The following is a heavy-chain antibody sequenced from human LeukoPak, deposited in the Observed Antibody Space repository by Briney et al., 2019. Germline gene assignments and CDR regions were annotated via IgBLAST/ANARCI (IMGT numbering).Heavy chain of an antibody. CDR3: AKDPINYYSGSEVDY. D-gene: IGHD6-13*01. V-gene: IGHV3-23*01. J-gene: IGHJ4*02. CDR2: ISGSGGST. Sequence: GGSLRLSCAASGFTFSSYAMSWVRQAPGKGLEWVSAISGSGGSTYYADSVKGRFTISRDNSKNTLYLQMNSLRAEDTAVYYCAKDPINYYSGSEVDYWGQGTLVTVSS. CDR1: GFTFSSYA.